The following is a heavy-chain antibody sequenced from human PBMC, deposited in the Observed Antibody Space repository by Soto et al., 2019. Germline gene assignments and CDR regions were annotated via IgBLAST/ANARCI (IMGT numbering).Heavy chain of an antibody. CDR3: ARDRDYDFWSGYDAFDI. CDR2: ISSSSSYI. D-gene: IGHD3-3*01. V-gene: IGHV3-21*01. CDR1: GFTFSSYS. Sequence: GGSLRLSCAASGFTFSSYSMNWVRQAPGKGLEWVSSISSSSSYIYYADSVKGRFTISRDNAKNSLYLQMNSLRAEDTAVYYCARDRDYDFWSGYDAFDIWGQGTMVTVSS. J-gene: IGHJ3*02.